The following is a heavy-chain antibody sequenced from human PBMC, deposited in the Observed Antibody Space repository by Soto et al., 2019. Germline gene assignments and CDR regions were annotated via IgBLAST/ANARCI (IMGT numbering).Heavy chain of an antibody. Sequence: GGSLRLSCAASGFTFSNSDMSWVRQAPGKGLEWVSSISNSGGGTYYADSVRGRFTISRDNSKNTLYLQMNSLRAEDTAVYYCAKEDVGGYYYSGLWGRGTLVTVSS. D-gene: IGHD1-26*01. V-gene: IGHV3-23*01. CDR2: ISNSGGGT. CDR1: GFTFSNSD. J-gene: IGHJ4*02. CDR3: AKEDVGGYYYSGL.